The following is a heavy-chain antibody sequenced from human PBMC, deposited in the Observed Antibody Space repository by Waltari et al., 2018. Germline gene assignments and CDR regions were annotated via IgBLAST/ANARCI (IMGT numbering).Heavy chain of an antibody. V-gene: IGHV4-4*02. D-gene: IGHD2-15*01. CDR2: IHPIGRT. CDR1: GDSVSSPYL. Sequence: QLQLQESGPGLVKPSGTLSLTCTVSGDSVSSPYLWNWVRQSPKKGLEWIGQIHPIGRTNYNPSLESRVTVSIDMANNQFSLKLTSATAADTAVYYCARDRGRGLYLDSWGQGTLVTVSP. J-gene: IGHJ4*02. CDR3: ARDRGRGLYLDS.